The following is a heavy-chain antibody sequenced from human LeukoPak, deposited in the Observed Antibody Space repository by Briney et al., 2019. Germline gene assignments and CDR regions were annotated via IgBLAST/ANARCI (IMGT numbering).Heavy chain of an antibody. V-gene: IGHV3-23*01. Sequence: GASLRLSCAASGFTFSSYAMSWVRQAPGKGLEWVPAISGSGGSTYYADSVKGRFTISRDNSKNTLYLQMNSLRAEDTAVYYCAKARSGWYRGGIDYWGQGTLVTVSS. D-gene: IGHD6-19*01. CDR3: AKARSGWYRGGIDY. CDR1: GFTFSSYA. J-gene: IGHJ4*02. CDR2: ISGSGGST.